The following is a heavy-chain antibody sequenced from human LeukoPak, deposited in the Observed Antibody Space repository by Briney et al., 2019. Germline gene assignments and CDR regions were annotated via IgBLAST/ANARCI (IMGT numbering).Heavy chain of an antibody. J-gene: IGHJ4*02. Sequence: SETLSLTCTVSGGSISSYYCSWIRQTPGNGLEWIGFIYYTGSTSYNPSLKSRVTMSVDRSKNLFSLNLSSVTAADTAVYYCARRASSYYFDNWSQGTLVTVSS. V-gene: IGHV4-59*01. D-gene: IGHD3-16*02. CDR1: GGSISSYY. CDR3: ARRASSYYFDN. CDR2: IYYTGST.